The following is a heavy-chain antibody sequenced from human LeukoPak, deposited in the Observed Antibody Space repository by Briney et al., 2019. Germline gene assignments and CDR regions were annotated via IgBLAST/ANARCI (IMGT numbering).Heavy chain of an antibody. CDR1: GFIFSSFG. CDR3: ARAAYSSTWYSRYFDL. D-gene: IGHD6-13*01. V-gene: IGHV3-48*01. J-gene: IGHJ2*01. CDR2: ISSSSPTI. Sequence: GGSLRLSCAASGFIFSSFGMNWVRQAPGKGLEWVSYISSSSPTIYYADSVKGRFTISRENAKNSLYLQMNSLRAGDTAVYYCARAAYSSTWYSRYFDLWGRGTLVTVSS.